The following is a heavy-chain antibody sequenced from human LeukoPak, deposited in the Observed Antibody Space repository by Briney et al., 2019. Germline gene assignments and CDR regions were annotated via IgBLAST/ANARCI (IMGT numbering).Heavy chain of an antibody. CDR1: GDSISSGDHY. CDR3: ARDSGYGSSDY. CDR2: IYYSGST. V-gene: IGHV4-31*03. J-gene: IGHJ4*02. D-gene: IGHD3-10*01. Sequence: SQTLSLTCTVSGDSISSGDHYWRWIRQHPGKGLEWIGYIYYSGSTYYNPSLKSRVTISVDTSKNQFSLKLSSVTAADTAVYYCARDSGYGSSDYWGQGTLVTVST.